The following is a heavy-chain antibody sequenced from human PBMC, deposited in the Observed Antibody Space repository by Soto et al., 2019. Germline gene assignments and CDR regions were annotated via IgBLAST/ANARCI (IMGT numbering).Heavy chain of an antibody. CDR3: AKEGWEQGVGGGSFDY. J-gene: IGHJ4*02. D-gene: IGHD1-26*01. Sequence: QVQLVESGGGVVQPGRSLRLSCAASGFTFSSYGMHWVRQAPGKGLEWVAVISYDGSNKYYADSVKGRFTISRDNSKNTLYLQMNSLRAEDTAVYYCAKEGWEQGVGGGSFDYWGQGTLVTVSS. V-gene: IGHV3-30*18. CDR1: GFTFSSYG. CDR2: ISYDGSNK.